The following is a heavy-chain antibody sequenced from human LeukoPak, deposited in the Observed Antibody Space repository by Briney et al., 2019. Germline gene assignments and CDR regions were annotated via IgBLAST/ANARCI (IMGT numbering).Heavy chain of an antibody. CDR2: ISGTGGNT. Sequence: PGRSLRLSCAAAGSTFSTYAMGWVRQAPGKGPGWVSGISGTGGNTNYTDSVKGRFTISRDNSKNTLYLQMNSLRAEDTAVFYCAKDREYSGSYRPGPTRYYYGMDVWGQGTTVTVS. V-gene: IGHV3-23*01. D-gene: IGHD1-26*01. CDR3: AKDREYSGSYRPGPTRYYYGMDV. J-gene: IGHJ6*02. CDR1: GSTFSTYA.